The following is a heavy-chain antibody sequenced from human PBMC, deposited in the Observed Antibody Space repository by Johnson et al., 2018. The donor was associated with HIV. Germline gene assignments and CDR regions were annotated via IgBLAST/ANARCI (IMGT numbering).Heavy chain of an antibody. V-gene: IGHV3-30*04. CDR3: ARGRAVAGTRAFDI. Sequence: QVLLVESGGGVVQPGRSLRLSCAASGFTFSSYAMHWVSQAPGKGLEWVAVISYDGSNKYYADSVKGRFTISRDNSKNTLYLQMNSLRAEDTAVYYCARGRAVAGTRAFDIWGQGTMVTVSS. J-gene: IGHJ3*02. CDR1: GFTFSSYA. D-gene: IGHD6-19*01. CDR2: ISYDGSNK.